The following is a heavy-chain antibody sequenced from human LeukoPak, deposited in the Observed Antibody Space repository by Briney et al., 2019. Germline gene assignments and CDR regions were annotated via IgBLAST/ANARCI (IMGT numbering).Heavy chain of an antibody. CDR2: ISPDSGGT. D-gene: IGHD1-26*01. J-gene: IGHJ4*02. V-gene: IGHV1-2*02. CDR3: VTLGDTNFVF. CDR1: GYTFIDYY. Sequence: ASVKVSCKASGYTFIDYYIHWVRQAPGQGLEFLGWISPDSGGTNYPQKFQGRVTLTRDTSISTAYMELSRLRSDDTAVYYCVTLGDTNFVFWGQGTLVTVSS.